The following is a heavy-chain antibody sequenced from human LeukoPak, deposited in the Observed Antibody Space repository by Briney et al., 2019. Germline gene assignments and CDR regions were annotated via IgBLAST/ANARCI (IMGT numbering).Heavy chain of an antibody. CDR3: ARRAVGWASSGYYFDY. CDR2: IYYSGST. CDR1: GGSISSYY. D-gene: IGHD3-22*01. V-gene: IGHV4-59*08. Sequence: SETLSLTCTVSGGSISSYYWSWIRQPPGKGLEWIGYIYYSGSTNYNPSLKSRVTISVDASKNQFSLKLSSVTAAATAAYYCARRAVGWASSGYYFDYWGQGTLVTVSS. J-gene: IGHJ4*02.